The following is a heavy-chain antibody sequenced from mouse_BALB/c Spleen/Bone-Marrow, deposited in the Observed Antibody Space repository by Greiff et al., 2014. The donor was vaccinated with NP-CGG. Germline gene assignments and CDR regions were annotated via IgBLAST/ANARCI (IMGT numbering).Heavy chain of an antibody. CDR2: INPNNGDT. J-gene: IGHJ3*01. D-gene: IGHD3-1*01. V-gene: IGHV1-26*01. Sequence: EVQLQQSGPELVKPGASVKMSCKASGYTFTDYYMKWVKQNHGKSLEWIGDINPNNGDTFYNQEFKAKATLTVDKSSSTAYLQVNSLTSEDSAVYYCARETRATYYWGQGTLVTVSA. CDR3: ARETRATYY. CDR1: GYTFTDYY.